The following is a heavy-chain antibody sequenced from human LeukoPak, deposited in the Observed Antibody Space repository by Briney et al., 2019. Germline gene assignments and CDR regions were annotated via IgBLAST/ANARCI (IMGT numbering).Heavy chain of an antibody. J-gene: IGHJ1*01. Sequence: GGSLRLSCAASGFTFSSYEMNWVRQAPGKGLEWVSYISSSSNTIYYADSVKGRFTISRDNAKNSLYLQMNSLRAEDTAVYYCARRPYDSSGYYVHWGQGTLVTVSS. V-gene: IGHV3-48*03. CDR3: ARRPYDSSGYYVH. CDR2: ISSSSNTI. CDR1: GFTFSSYE. D-gene: IGHD3-22*01.